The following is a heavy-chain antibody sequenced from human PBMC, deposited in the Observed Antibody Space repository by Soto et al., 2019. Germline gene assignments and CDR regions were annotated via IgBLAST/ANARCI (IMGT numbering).Heavy chain of an antibody. CDR2: IGGSGRTT. CDR3: AKSRYSDSSGDFYDY. Sequence: PGGSLRLSCVASGFAFDQYWMHWVRQAAGKGLEWVSGIGGSGRTTYYADSVKGRFTISRDNSNNTLFLQMNSLRAEDTAVYYCAKSRYSDSSGDFYDYWGQGTLVTVSS. J-gene: IGHJ4*02. V-gene: IGHV3-23*01. D-gene: IGHD3-22*01. CDR1: GFAFDQYW.